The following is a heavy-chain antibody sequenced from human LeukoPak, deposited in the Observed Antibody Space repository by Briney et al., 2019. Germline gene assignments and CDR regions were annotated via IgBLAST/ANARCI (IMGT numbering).Heavy chain of an antibody. CDR1: GYSFPRYW. J-gene: IGHJ4*02. CDR2: IYSGVSDT. CDR3: ARQYRIVGTTDY. V-gene: IGHV5-51*01. Sequence: GESLKISCKGSGYSFPRYWIGWVRQVPGKGMEWMGIIYSGVSDTRDSPSFQGQVTTSADKDISTAYLQWSSLKASDTAMYYCARQYRIVGTTDYWGQGTLVTVSS. D-gene: IGHD1-26*01.